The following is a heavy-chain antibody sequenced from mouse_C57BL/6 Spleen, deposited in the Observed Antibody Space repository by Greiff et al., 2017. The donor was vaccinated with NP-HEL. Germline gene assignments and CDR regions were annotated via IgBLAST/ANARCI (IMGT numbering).Heavy chain of an antibody. J-gene: IGHJ3*01. V-gene: IGHV1-26*01. CDR1: GYTFTDYY. CDR2: INPNNGGT. D-gene: IGHD2-2*01. Sequence: VQLQQSGPELVKPGASVKISCKASGYTFTDYYMNWVKQSHGKSLEWIGDINPNNGGTSYNQKFKGKATLTVDKSSSTAYMELRSLTSEDSAVYYCAREGWLRLAWFAYWGQGTLVTVSA. CDR3: AREGWLRLAWFAY.